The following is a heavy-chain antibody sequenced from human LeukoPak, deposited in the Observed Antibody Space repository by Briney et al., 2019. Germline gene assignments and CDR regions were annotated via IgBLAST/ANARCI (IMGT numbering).Heavy chain of an antibody. CDR2: ISYDGSNK. Sequence: TGGSLRLSCAASGFTFIRYGMHWVRQAPGKGLEWVAVISYDGSNKYYVDSVKGRFTISKDNSKNTLYLQMNSLRAEDTAVYYCAKDRDILTGYLDYWGQGTLVTVSS. V-gene: IGHV3-30*18. CDR3: AKDRDILTGYLDY. J-gene: IGHJ4*02. CDR1: GFTFIRYG. D-gene: IGHD3-9*01.